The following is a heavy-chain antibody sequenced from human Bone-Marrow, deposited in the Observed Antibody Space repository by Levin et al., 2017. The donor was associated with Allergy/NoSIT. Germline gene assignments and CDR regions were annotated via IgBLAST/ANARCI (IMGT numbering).Heavy chain of an antibody. CDR3: ARYGGSYDTSGSYWNFDL. D-gene: IGHD3-22*01. Sequence: SSETLSLTCTVSSGSISSSDYYWGWVRQPPGRGLEWIGNIYYSGSTYYNPSLKSRVTISIDTSKNQFSLRLNSVTAADTAVFYCARYGGSYDTSGSYWNFDLWGRGTLVTVSS. J-gene: IGHJ2*01. CDR1: SGSISSSDYY. V-gene: IGHV4-39*07. CDR2: IYYSGST.